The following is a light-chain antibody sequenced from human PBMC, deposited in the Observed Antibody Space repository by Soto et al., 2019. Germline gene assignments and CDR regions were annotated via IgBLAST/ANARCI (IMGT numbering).Light chain of an antibody. CDR1: QSVSRN. J-gene: IGKJ1*01. Sequence: EIVMTQSPATLSVSPGERATLSCRASQSVSRNLAWYQQKPGQAPRLLIYGASTRATGVPARFSGSGSGTEFTLTLSSLQSEDFAIYYCQHYNNWTPWTFGQGTKVEIK. CDR3: QHYNNWTPWT. V-gene: IGKV3-15*01. CDR2: GAS.